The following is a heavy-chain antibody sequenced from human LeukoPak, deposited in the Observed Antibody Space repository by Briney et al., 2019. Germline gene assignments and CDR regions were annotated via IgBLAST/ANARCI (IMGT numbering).Heavy chain of an antibody. J-gene: IGHJ4*02. CDR1: GGSISSSSYY. V-gene: IGHV4-39*01. D-gene: IGHD3-22*01. CDR3: ARGLDSYDSSGQFVY. Sequence: PSETLSLTCTVSGGSISSSSYYWGWIRQPPGKGLEWIGSIHYSGSTYFNPSLKSRVTIFVDTSKNQFSLKLSSVTAADTAVYYCARGLDSYDSSGQFVYWGQGTLVTVPS. CDR2: IHYSGST.